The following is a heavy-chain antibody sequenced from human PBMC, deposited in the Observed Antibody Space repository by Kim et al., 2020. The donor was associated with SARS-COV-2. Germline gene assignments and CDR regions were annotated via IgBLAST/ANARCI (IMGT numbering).Heavy chain of an antibody. J-gene: IGHJ5*02. CDR1: GFTFSTYA. CDR3: ARRAVIAPGSDNWFDP. D-gene: IGHD3-10*01. CDR2: ISGSGATI. V-gene: IGHV3-23*01. Sequence: GGSLRLSCVASGFTFSTYAMRWVRQAPGKGLEWVSAISGSGATIYYADSVKGRFTISRDNSKNTLYLQMNSLRADDTAVYYCARRAVIAPGSDNWFDPWGQGTLVTVSS.